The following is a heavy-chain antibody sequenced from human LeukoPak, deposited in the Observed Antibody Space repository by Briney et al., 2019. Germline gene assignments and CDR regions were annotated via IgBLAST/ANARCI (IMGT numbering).Heavy chain of an antibody. J-gene: IGHJ3*02. Sequence: SETLSLTCAVSGGSISSSSYYWGWIRQPPGKGLEWIGYIYYSGSTNYNPSLKSRVTISVDTSKNQFSLKLSSVTAADTAVCYCARGSSSGWYRKIKIDAFDIWGQGTMVTVSS. CDR2: IYYSGST. V-gene: IGHV4-61*05. CDR1: GGSISSSSYY. D-gene: IGHD6-19*01. CDR3: ARGSSSGWYRKIKIDAFDI.